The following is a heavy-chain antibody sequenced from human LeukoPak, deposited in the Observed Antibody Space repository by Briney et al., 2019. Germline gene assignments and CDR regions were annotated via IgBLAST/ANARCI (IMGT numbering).Heavy chain of an antibody. CDR2: ISGDGGST. V-gene: IGHV3-43*02. Sequence: GGSLRLSCAASGFTFDDYAMHWVRQAPGKGLEWVSLISGDGGSTYYADSVKGRFTISRDNSKNSLYLQMNSLRAEDTAVYYCTRNWGSDNWFDPWGQGTLVTVSS. J-gene: IGHJ5*02. D-gene: IGHD7-27*01. CDR3: TRNWGSDNWFDP. CDR1: GFTFDDYA.